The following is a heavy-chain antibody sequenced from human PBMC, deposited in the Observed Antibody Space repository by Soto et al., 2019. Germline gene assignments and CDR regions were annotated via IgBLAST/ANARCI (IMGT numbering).Heavy chain of an antibody. CDR2: IYWDDSK. V-gene: IGHV2-5*02. Sequence: QITLKESGPTLVKPTQTLTLTCTFSGFSLSTRDVGVGWIRQPPGKALEWLAVIYWDDSKTYRPSLESRLTITKDTSRNQVALTMTNMDPVDTATYYCAHAYGGRFFYWGQGTLVTVSS. CDR1: GFSLSTRDVG. J-gene: IGHJ4*02. CDR3: AHAYGGRFFY. D-gene: IGHD1-26*01.